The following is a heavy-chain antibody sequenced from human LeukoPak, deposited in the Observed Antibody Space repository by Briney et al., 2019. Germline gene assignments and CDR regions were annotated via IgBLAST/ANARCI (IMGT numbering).Heavy chain of an antibody. Sequence: GGSLRLSCAASGFTFSSYEMNWGRQAPGKGREWVSYISISASTRYYSDSVKGRFTISIANAKNSLYLQMNSLRAEDTAVYYCARGSRNHYDYSGYYSYWGQGTLVTVSS. J-gene: IGHJ4*02. D-gene: IGHD3-22*01. CDR2: ISISASTR. CDR3: ARGSRNHYDYSGYYSY. V-gene: IGHV3-48*03. CDR1: GFTFSSYE.